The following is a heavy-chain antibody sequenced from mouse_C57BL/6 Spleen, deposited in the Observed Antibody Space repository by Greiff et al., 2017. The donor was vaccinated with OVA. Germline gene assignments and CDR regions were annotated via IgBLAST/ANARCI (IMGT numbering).Heavy chain of an antibody. CDR3: ARMEDYYSNYYFDY. D-gene: IGHD2-5*01. CDR1: GYTFTSYW. Sequence: QVKLQQSGAELVKPGASVKMSCKASGYTFTSYWITWVKQRPGQGLEWIGDIYPGSGSTNYNEKFKSKATLTVDTSSSTAYMQRSSLTSEDSAVYYCARMEDYYSNYYFDYWGQGTTLTVSS. V-gene: IGHV1-55*01. CDR2: IYPGSGST. J-gene: IGHJ2*01.